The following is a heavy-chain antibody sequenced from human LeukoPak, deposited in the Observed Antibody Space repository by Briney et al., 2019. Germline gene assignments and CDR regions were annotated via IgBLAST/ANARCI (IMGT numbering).Heavy chain of an antibody. D-gene: IGHD3-3*01. J-gene: IGHJ4*02. CDR3: SALEWLSERVDY. CDR1: GGSISSGSYY. CDR2: IYTSGST. Sequence: PSQTLSLTCTVSGGSISSGSYYWSWIRQPAGKGLEWIGRIYTSGSTNYNPSLKSRVTISVDTSKNQFSLKLSSVTAPDTAVYYCSALEWLSERVDYWGQGTLVTVSS. V-gene: IGHV4-61*02.